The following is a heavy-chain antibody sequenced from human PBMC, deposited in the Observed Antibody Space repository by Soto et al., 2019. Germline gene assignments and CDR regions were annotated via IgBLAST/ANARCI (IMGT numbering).Heavy chain of an antibody. D-gene: IGHD6-6*01. CDR1: GFSLSTSGVG. Sequence: QITLKESGPPLVKPTQTLTLTCTFSGFSLSTSGVGVGWIRQPPGKALEWLALIYWDDDKRYSSSLNSRLTITKDTSKNQVVLTKTNMDPVDTATYYCAHSRPPRLLDYWGQGTLVTVSS. CDR2: IYWDDDK. CDR3: AHSRPPRLLDY. J-gene: IGHJ4*02. V-gene: IGHV2-5*02.